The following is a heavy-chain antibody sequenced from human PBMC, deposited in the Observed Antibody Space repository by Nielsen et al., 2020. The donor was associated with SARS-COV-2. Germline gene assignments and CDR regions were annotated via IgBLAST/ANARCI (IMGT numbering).Heavy chain of an antibody. D-gene: IGHD6-13*01. V-gene: IGHV3-23*01. Sequence: GESLNISCAASGFTFSSDAMSWVRQATGKGLEWVSAISGSGGSTYYADSVKGRFTIFRDNTKNSLYLQMNSLRAEDTALYYCASLGGSSWYFDYWGQGTLVTVSS. CDR3: ASLGGSSWYFDY. CDR2: ISGSGGST. CDR1: GFTFSSDA. J-gene: IGHJ4*02.